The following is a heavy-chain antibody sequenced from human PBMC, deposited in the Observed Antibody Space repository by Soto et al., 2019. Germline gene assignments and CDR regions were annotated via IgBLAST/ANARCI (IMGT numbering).Heavy chain of an antibody. V-gene: IGHV1-18*01. CDR1: GYGLTTYG. D-gene: IGHD1-1*01. J-gene: IGHJ4*02. CDR3: ARGRYGDY. Sequence: QVHLVQSGAEVKKPGASVKVSCKGSGYGLTTYGITWVRQAPGQGLEWMAWISAHNGNTNYAQKLQGRVTVTRDTSTSTAYMELRSLRSDDPAVYYCARGRYGDYWGQGALVTVSS. CDR2: ISAHNGNT.